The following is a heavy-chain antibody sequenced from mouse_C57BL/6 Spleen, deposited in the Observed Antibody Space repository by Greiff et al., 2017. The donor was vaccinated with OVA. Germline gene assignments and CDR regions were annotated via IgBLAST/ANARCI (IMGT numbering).Heavy chain of an antibody. CDR3: AMGDDGYPFAY. CDR1: GYTFTSYW. V-gene: IGHV1-74*01. Sequence: QVQLQQPRAELVKPGASVKVSCTASGYTFTSYWMHWVKQRPGQGLEWIGRIHPSDSETNYNQKFKGKATLTVDKSSSTAYMQLSRLTSEDAAVYYCAMGDDGYPFAYWGQGTLVTVSA. CDR2: IHPSDSET. J-gene: IGHJ3*01. D-gene: IGHD2-3*01.